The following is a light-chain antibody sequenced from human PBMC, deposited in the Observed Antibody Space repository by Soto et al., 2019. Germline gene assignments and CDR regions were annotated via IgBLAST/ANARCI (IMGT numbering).Light chain of an antibody. CDR1: QSVSSSY. CDR3: QQYGSSPIT. J-gene: IGKJ5*01. CDR2: GAS. V-gene: IGKV3-20*01. Sequence: EIMLTQSPGTLSLSPGERATLSCRASQSVSSSYLAWYQQKPGQAPRLLIHGASSRATGIPDRFSGSGSGTDFTLTISRLEPEDFAVYYCQQYGSSPITFGQRARLE.